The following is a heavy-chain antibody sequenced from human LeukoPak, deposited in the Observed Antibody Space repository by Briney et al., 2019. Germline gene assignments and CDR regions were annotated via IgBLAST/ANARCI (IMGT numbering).Heavy chain of an antibody. D-gene: IGHD3-3*02. CDR2: IYENGGTT. CDR1: GFTFRSHA. Sequence: GGSLRLSCVGSGFTFRSHAMNWVRQAPEKGLEFVSGIYENGGTTYYADSVKGRFSISRDNSKNTLYLQMDSLRGEDAAVYYCAKDFRIGHSAHFPYWGQGALVTVSS. J-gene: IGHJ4*02. CDR3: AKDFRIGHSAHFPY. V-gene: IGHV3-23*01.